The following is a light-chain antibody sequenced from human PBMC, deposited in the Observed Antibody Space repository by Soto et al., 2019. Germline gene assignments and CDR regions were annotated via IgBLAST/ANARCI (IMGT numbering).Light chain of an antibody. Sequence: AIQMTQSPSSLSASVGDRVTITCRASQGIRNDLGWYQQKPGKAPKLLIYAASSLQSGVPSRFSGSGSATDFTLTISSLQPEDFAAYYCLQDYNYPLTFGGGTKVEIK. J-gene: IGKJ4*01. CDR3: LQDYNYPLT. V-gene: IGKV1-6*01. CDR2: AAS. CDR1: QGIRND.